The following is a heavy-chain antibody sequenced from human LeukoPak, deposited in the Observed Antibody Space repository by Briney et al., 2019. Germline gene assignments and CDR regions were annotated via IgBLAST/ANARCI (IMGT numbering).Heavy chain of an antibody. CDR3: ARASYYYDSGSYYYGMDV. Sequence: PSETLSLTCTVSGGSISPYYWTWIRQPPGKGLEWIGYIYYSSSTNYSPSLESRVTISVDTSKNQVYVKLSSVTAADTALYYCARASYYYDSGSYYYGMDVWGQGTTVTVSS. D-gene: IGHD3-10*01. CDR2: IYYSSST. V-gene: IGHV4-59*01. J-gene: IGHJ6*02. CDR1: GGSISPYY.